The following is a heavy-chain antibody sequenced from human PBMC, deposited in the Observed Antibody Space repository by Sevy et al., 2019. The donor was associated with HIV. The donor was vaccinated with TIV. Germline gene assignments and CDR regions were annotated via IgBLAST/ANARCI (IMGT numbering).Heavy chain of an antibody. J-gene: IGHJ6*03. CDR2: ISWNSDKI. D-gene: IGHD5-18*01. CDR1: GFSFDDYV. V-gene: IGHV3-9*01. CDR3: AKAGVDTAIVQWPYMDV. Sequence: GGSLRLSCAASGFSFDDYVMHWVRQAPGKGLEWVSSISWNSDKISYADSVKGRFTTSRDNAKSSLYLQLNSLRVEDTALYYCAKAGVDTAIVQWPYMDVWGKGTTVTVSS.